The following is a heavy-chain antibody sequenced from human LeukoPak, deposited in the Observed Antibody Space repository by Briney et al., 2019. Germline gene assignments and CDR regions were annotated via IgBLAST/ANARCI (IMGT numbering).Heavy chain of an antibody. CDR1: GGSISSYY. V-gene: IGHV4-59*01. J-gene: IGHJ4*02. D-gene: IGHD1-26*01. Sequence: PSETLSLTCTVSGGSISSYYWSWIRQPPGKGLEWIGYIYYSGSTNYNPSLKSRVTISVDTSKNQFSLKLSSVTAADTAVYYCARGVYGSQDYWGQGTLVTVSS. CDR3: ARGVYGSQDY. CDR2: IYYSGST.